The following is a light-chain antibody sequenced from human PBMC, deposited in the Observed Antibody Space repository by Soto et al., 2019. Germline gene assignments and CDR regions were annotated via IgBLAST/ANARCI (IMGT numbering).Light chain of an antibody. CDR3: QQYNNWPRT. J-gene: IGKJ1*01. CDR2: GAS. Sequence: IVLTQYPATLSVSPGERATLSCRASQSVSSNLAWYQQNPGQAPRLLIYGASTRATGIPARFSGSGSGTEFTLTISSLQSEDFAVYYCQQYNNWPRTFGQGTKVDI. V-gene: IGKV3-15*01. CDR1: QSVSSN.